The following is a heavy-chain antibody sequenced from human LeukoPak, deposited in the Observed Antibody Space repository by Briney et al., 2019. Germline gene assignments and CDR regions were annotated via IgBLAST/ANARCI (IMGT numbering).Heavy chain of an antibody. D-gene: IGHD7-27*01. CDR1: GFTFSSYA. V-gene: IGHV3-23*01. CDR3: ARTRNWAFDAFDI. Sequence: GGSLRLSCAASGFTFSSYAMTWVRQAPVKGVEWGSSISGSGGSAYYADSVKGRFTISRAYSRNTLYLQMNSLRVEDSAIYYCARTRNWAFDAFDIWGQGTMVTVSS. J-gene: IGHJ3*02. CDR2: ISGSGGSA.